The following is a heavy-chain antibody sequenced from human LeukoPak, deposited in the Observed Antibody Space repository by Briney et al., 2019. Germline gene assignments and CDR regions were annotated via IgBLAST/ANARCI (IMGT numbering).Heavy chain of an antibody. Sequence: GGSLRLSCAASGFSFSSYTMNWVRQAPGKGLEWVSSISGGSSHIYYADSVKGRFTISRDNAKNSLYVQMNSLRAEDTAVYYCAREGDTSGYSSDYWGRGTLVTASS. CDR1: GFSFSSYT. J-gene: IGHJ4*02. V-gene: IGHV3-21*01. D-gene: IGHD3-22*01. CDR3: AREGDTSGYSSDY. CDR2: ISGGSSHI.